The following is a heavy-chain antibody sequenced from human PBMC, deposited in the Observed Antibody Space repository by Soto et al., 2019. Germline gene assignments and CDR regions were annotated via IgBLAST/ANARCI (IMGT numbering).Heavy chain of an antibody. CDR1: GGSISSSSYY. CDR3: ARLGVYGRPFDY. J-gene: IGHJ4*02. CDR2: IYYSGST. Sequence: SETLSLTCTVSGGSISSSSYYWGWIRQPPGKGLEWIGSIYYSGSTYYNPSLKSRVTISVDTSKNQFSLKLSSVTAADTAVYYCARLGVYGRPFDYWGQGTLVTVSS. D-gene: IGHD6-13*01. V-gene: IGHV4-39*01.